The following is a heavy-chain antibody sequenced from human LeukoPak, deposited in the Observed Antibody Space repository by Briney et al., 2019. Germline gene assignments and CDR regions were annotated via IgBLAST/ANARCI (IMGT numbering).Heavy chain of an antibody. CDR1: GFPFSTYE. V-gene: IGHV3-48*03. J-gene: IGHJ4*02. Sequence: GGSLRLSCAASGFPFSTYEMNWVRQAPGKGLEWIAYISGSGNTIEYADAVKGRFTIFRDNVNNSRYLQMNSLRAEDTAVYFCARDLWFGELFLQWFDYWGQGTLVTVSS. CDR3: ARDLWFGELFLQWFDY. CDR2: ISGSGNTI. D-gene: IGHD3-10*01.